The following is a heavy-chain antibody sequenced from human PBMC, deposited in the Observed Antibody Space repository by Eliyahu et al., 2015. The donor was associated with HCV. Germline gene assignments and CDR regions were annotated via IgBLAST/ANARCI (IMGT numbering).Heavy chain of an antibody. CDR1: GXTFSXYW. D-gene: IGHD2-8*02. V-gene: IGHV3-74*01. CDR2: INSDGSST. J-gene: IGHJ4*02. Sequence: EVQLVESXGGLVQXGGSXRLSXAASGXTFSXYWMHWVRQAPGKGLVWVSRINSDGSSTDYADSVKGRFTISRDNAKNTLYLQMNSLRAEDTAVYYCASWIGTGGHYSGAYFDYWGQGTLVTVSS. CDR3: ASWIGTGGHYSGAYFDY.